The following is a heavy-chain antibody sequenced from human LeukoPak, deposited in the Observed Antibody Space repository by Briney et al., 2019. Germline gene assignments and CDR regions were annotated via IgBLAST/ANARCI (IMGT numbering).Heavy chain of an antibody. V-gene: IGHV1-69*05. D-gene: IGHD3-22*01. J-gene: IGHJ6*03. CDR1: GGTFSSYA. Sequence: GASVKVSCKASGGTFSSYAISWVRQAPGQGLEWMGRIIPIFGTANYAQKFQGRVTITTDESTSTAYMELSSLRCADTAVYYCARARSDYYDSSGYPYYYYMDVWGKGTTVTVSS. CDR2: IIPIFGTA. CDR3: ARARSDYYDSSGYPYYYYMDV.